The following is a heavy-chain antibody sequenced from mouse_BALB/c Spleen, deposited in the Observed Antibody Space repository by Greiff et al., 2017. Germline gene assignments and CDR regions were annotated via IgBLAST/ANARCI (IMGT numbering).Heavy chain of an antibody. J-gene: IGHJ1*01. D-gene: IGHD1-1*01. CDR2: ISYSGST. CDR1: GDSITSGY. Sequence: EVQLQQSGPSLVKPSQTLSLTCSVTGDSITSGYWNWIRKFPGNKLEYMGYISYSGSTYYNPSLKSRISITRDTSKNQYYLQLNSVTTEDTATYYCARWGTTVVVYWYFDVGGAGTTVTVSS. CDR3: ARWGTTVVVYWYFDV. V-gene: IGHV3-8*02.